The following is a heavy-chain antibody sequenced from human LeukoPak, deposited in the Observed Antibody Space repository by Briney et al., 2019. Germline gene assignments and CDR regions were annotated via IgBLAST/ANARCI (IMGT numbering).Heavy chain of an antibody. Sequence: SETLSLTCTVTGGSITGHYWSWIRQPPGKGLEWIGYIHYTGSTNYNPSLNSRITMSVDTPNNQFSLRLTSVTATDTAVYYCARLHALGAEEFDPWGQGALVTVSS. V-gene: IGHV4-59*11. CDR2: IHYTGST. CDR1: GGSITGHY. CDR3: ARLHALGAEEFDP. D-gene: IGHD3-16*01. J-gene: IGHJ5*02.